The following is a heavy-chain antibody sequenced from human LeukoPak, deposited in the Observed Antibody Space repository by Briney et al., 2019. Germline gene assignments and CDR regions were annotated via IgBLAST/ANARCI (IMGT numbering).Heavy chain of an antibody. CDR1: GGPISSSSYW. CDR3: AREPLGYCSSTSCYYFDY. V-gene: IGHV4-39*07. J-gene: IGHJ4*02. D-gene: IGHD2-2*01. CDR2: INHSGST. Sequence: PSETLSLTCSVSGGPISSSSYWWGGTRQSPGKGREWIGEINHSGSTNYNPSLKSRVTISVDTSKNQFSLKLSSVTAADTAVYYCAREPLGYCSSTSCYYFDYWGQGTLVTVSS.